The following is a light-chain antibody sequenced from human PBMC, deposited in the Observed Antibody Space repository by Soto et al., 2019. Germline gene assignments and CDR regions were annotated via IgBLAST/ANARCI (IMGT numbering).Light chain of an antibody. V-gene: IGKV4-1*01. CDR2: WAS. Sequence: VVMTQSPDSLAVSLGERATINCRSSQSVLFRSNSKNYLAWYQQKAGQPPKLLISWASSRESGVPGRFSGSGSGTDFTLTISSLQAEEVAVSYCQQYYDTLRTFGQGNKVELK. CDR3: QQYYDTLRT. J-gene: IGKJ1*01. CDR1: QSVLFRSNSKNY.